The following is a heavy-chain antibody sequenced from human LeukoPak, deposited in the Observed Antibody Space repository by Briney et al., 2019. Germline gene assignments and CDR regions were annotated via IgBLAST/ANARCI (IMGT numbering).Heavy chain of an antibody. V-gene: IGHV4-4*07. D-gene: IGHD2-15*01. CDR3: AGTRRYCSGGSCYNWFDP. CDR2: IYASGST. J-gene: IGHJ5*02. CDR1: GGSISSYY. Sequence: PSETLSLTRTVSGGSISSYYWSWIRQPAGKGLEWIGRIYASGSTTYNSSLKSRVAISIDTSKNQFSLQLTSVTAADTAVYYCAGTRRYCSGGSCYNWFDPWGQGTLVTVSS.